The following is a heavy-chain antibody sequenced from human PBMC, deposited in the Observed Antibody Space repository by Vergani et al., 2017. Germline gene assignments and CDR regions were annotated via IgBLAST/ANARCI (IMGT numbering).Heavy chain of an antibody. CDR3: ARVGSSSWYYLDY. Sequence: EVQLVESGGGLVQPGGSLRLSCAASGFTFSSFWMSWVRQAPGKGLEWVANIKQDGSEEYYVDSVKGRFTISRDNAKNSMYLQMNSLRAEDTAVYYCARVGSSSWYYLDYWGQGTLVTVSS. V-gene: IGHV3-7*01. CDR1: GFTFSSFW. J-gene: IGHJ4*02. CDR2: IKQDGSEE. D-gene: IGHD6-13*01.